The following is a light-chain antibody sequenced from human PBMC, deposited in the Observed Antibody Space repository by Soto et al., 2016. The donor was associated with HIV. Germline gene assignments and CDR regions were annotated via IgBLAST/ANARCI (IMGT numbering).Light chain of an antibody. V-gene: IGKV1-5*03. CDR3: QQYNTVPWT. J-gene: IGKJ1*01. CDR2: KTP. Sequence: DIQMTQFPSTLSASIGDRVTITCRASQSVSVWLAWYQQKPGKAPNLLIFKTPTLEVGVPSRFSGSGSGTDSTLTLSSVQPDDVGTYYCQQYNTVPWTFGQGTKLEMK. CDR1: QSVSVW.